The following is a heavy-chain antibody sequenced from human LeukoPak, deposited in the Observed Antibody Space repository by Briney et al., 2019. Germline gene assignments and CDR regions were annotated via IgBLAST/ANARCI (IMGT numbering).Heavy chain of an antibody. V-gene: IGHV4-34*01. CDR3: ARWLGGYYYFFDY. D-gene: IGHD3-22*01. Sequence: SCAASGFTFTNAWMSWVRQPPGKGLEWIGEINHSGSTNYNPSLKSRVTISVDTSKNQFSLKLSSVTAADTAVYYCARWLGGYYYFFDYWGQGTLVTVSS. J-gene: IGHJ4*02. CDR1: GFTFTNAW. CDR2: INHSGST.